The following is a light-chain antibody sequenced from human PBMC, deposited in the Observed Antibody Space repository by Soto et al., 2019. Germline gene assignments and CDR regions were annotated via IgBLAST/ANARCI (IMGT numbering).Light chain of an antibody. CDR1: QSIRNY. J-gene: IGKJ4*01. CDR3: QQYNNWPLT. V-gene: IGKV3D-15*01. CDR2: DAS. Sequence: EIVLTQSPATLSLSPWERATLSCRASQSIRNYLAWYQQKPGQAPRLLIYDASNRATGIPARFSGSGSGTEFTLTISSLQSADFAGYYCQQYNNWPLTFGGGTKVDIK.